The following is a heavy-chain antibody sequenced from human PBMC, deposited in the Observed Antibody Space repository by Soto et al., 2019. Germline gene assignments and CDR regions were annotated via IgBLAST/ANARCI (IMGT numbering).Heavy chain of an antibody. CDR2: ISYDGSNK. Sequence: GGSLRLSCAASGFTFSSYAMHWVRQAPGKGLEWVAVISYDGSNKYYADSVKGRFTISRDNSKNTLYLQMNSLRAEDTAVYYCAGLYYYDSSGPNRSAFDIWGQGTMVTVSS. CDR3: AGLYYYDSSGPNRSAFDI. V-gene: IGHV3-30-3*01. CDR1: GFTFSSYA. D-gene: IGHD3-22*01. J-gene: IGHJ3*02.